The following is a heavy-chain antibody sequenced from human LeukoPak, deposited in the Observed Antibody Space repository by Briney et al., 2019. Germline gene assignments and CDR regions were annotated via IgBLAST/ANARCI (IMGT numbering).Heavy chain of an antibody. CDR1: GYTFTSYG. CDR2: ISGYNGNT. CDR3: ARPRVAGSFDI. D-gene: IGHD2-15*01. V-gene: IGHV1-18*01. Sequence: ASVKVSCKTSGYTFTSYGISWVRQAPGQGPEWMGWISGYNGNTNYAQKFQGRVTMITDTSTSTAYMELRSLRSDDTAVYYCARPRVAGSFDIWGQWTMVTVSS. J-gene: IGHJ3*02.